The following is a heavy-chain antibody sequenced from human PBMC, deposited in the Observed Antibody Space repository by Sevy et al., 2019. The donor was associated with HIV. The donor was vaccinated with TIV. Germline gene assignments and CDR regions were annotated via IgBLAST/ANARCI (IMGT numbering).Heavy chain of an antibody. J-gene: IGHJ6*02. V-gene: IGHV3-30-3*01. Sequence: GGSLRLSCAASGFTFSSYAMHWVRQAPGKGLEWVVVISYDGSNKYYADSVKGRFTISRDNSKNTLYLQMNSLRAEDTAVYYCARDPALYYDFWSGYYRRRFDYYYGMDVWGQGTTVTVSS. CDR1: GFTFSSYA. CDR2: ISYDGSNK. D-gene: IGHD3-3*01. CDR3: ARDPALYYDFWSGYYRRRFDYYYGMDV.